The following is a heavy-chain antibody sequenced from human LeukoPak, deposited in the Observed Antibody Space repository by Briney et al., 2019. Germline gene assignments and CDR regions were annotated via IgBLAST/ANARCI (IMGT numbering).Heavy chain of an antibody. Sequence: PGRYQRLSCGASGFTLSEYYMSWIREALGKGLEWVSYISSSTTYTNYADSVKGRFTISRDNAKNSLYLQMNTLRAEDTAVYYCARARGYSSAYDAFDIWGQGTMVTVSS. CDR1: GFTLSEYY. CDR3: ARARGYSSAYDAFDI. V-gene: IGHV3-11*06. J-gene: IGHJ3*02. CDR2: ISSSTTYT. D-gene: IGHD5-12*01.